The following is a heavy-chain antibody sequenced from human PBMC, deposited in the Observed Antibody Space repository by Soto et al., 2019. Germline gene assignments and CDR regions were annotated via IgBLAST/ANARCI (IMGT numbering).Heavy chain of an antibody. CDR3: ATLPPRIVVTILPIPS. D-gene: IGHD2-21*01. CDR1: GGSINNYY. V-gene: IGHV4-59*12. Sequence: PSETLSLTCTDSGGSINNYYWSWIRQPPGKGLEWIGYIYYSGNTYYNPSLKSRVAISVDTSKNQFSLKVNSVIAADTAVYYCATLPPRIVVTILPIPSWGQGTQVTVSS. CDR2: IYYSGNT. J-gene: IGHJ4*02.